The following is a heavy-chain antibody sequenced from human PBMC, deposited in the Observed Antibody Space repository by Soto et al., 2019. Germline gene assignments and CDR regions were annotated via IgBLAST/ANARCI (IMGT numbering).Heavy chain of an antibody. CDR2: INAGNGNT. CDR1: TFTSYA. V-gene: IGHV1-3*01. Sequence: TFTSYAMHWARQAPGQRLEWMGWINAGNGNTKYSQKLQGRVTITRDTSASTAYMELSSLRSEDTAVYYCARGVAGPLHWFDPWGQGTLVTVSS. J-gene: IGHJ5*02. CDR3: ARGVAGPLHWFDP. D-gene: IGHD6-19*01.